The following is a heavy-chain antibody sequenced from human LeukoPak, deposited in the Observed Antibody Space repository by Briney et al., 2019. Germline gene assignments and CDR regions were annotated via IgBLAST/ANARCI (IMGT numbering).Heavy chain of an antibody. CDR1: GYTFTGYY. CDR2: INPNSGGT. J-gene: IGHJ4*02. Sequence: ASVKVSCKASGYTFTGYYMHWVRQAPGQGLEWMGWINPNSGGTNYAQKFQGRVTMTRDTSISTAYMELSRLRSDDTAVYYCARDTTVVLYYSDCWGQGTLVTVSS. CDR3: ARDTTVVLYYSDC. D-gene: IGHD4-23*01. V-gene: IGHV1-2*02.